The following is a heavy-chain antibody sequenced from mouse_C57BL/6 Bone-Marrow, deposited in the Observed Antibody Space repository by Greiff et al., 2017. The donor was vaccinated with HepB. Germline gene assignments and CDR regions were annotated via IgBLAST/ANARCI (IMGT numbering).Heavy chain of an antibody. CDR2: IDPSDSYT. CDR3: ATDKTLPYAMDY. Sequence: VQLQQPGAELVMPGASVKLSCKASGYTFTSYWMHWVRQRPGQGLEWIGEIDPSDSYTNYNQKFKGKSTLTVDKSASTAYMQLSSLTSEDSAVYYCATDKTLPYAMDYWGQGTSVTVSS. V-gene: IGHV1-69*01. CDR1: GYTFTSYW. J-gene: IGHJ4*01. D-gene: IGHD2-1*01.